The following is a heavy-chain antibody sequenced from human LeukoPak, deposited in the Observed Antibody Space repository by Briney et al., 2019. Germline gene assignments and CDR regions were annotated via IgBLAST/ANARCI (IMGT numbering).Heavy chain of an antibody. CDR1: GGSITSPDHY. CDR2: IFYRGNS. D-gene: IGHD4-17*01. CDR3: ARELRSPNWFAS. J-gene: IGHJ5*01. V-gene: IGHV4-30-4*01. Sequence: SQTLSLTCAVSGGSITSPDHYWSWIRQPPGKGLEWIGYIFYRGNSYYNPSLKSRVTMSVDASKSQFSLRLSSVTAADTAVYYCARELRSPNWFASWGQGTLVTVSS.